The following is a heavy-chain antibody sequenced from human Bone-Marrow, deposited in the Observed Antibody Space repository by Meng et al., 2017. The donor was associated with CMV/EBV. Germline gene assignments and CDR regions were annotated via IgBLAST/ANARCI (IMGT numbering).Heavy chain of an antibody. V-gene: IGHV3-21*01. Sequence: FTFSSYSMDWVRQAPGKGLEWVSSISSSSSYIYYAESVKGRFTISRDNAKNSLYLQMNSLRAEDTAVYYCARDPRDIVVVPAALDYWGQGTLVTVSS. CDR3: ARDPRDIVVVPAALDY. CDR1: FTFSSYS. D-gene: IGHD2-2*01. CDR2: ISSSSSYI. J-gene: IGHJ4*02.